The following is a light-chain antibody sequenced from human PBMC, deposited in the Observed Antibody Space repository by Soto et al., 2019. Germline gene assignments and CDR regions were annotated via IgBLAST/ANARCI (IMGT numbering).Light chain of an antibody. CDR1: SGHSSYA. Sequence: QAVVTQSPSASASLGASVKLTCTLSSGHSSYAIAWHQQRPEKGPRYVMKVNSDGSHTKGDGVPERFSGSNSGAERYLTISSLQSEDEADYYCQTWGTGIGVFGGGTKLTVL. J-gene: IGLJ3*02. CDR2: VNSDGSH. CDR3: QTWGTGIGV. V-gene: IGLV4-69*01.